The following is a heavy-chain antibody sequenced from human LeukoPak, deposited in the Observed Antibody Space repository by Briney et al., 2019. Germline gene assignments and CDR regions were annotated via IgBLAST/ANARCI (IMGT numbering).Heavy chain of an antibody. D-gene: IGHD3-22*01. CDR2: ISSSSSYI. V-gene: IGHV3-21*01. CDR3: ARDLNYYDSSGYSVYYYYGMDV. Sequence: GGSLRLSCAASGFTFSSYSMNWVRQAPGKGLEWVSSISSSSSYIYYADSVKGRFTISRDNAKNSLYLQMNSLRAEDTAVYYCARDLNYYDSSGYSVYYYYGMDVWGQGTTVTVSS. J-gene: IGHJ6*02. CDR1: GFTFSSYS.